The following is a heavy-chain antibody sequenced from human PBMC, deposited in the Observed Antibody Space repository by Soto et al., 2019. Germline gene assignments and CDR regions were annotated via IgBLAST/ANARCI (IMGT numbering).Heavy chain of an antibody. CDR3: ARGVRGYSGSDPPDY. V-gene: IGHV4-31*03. D-gene: IGHD5-12*01. CDR2: IYYNGSP. CDR1: GGSIISGGYY. J-gene: IGHJ4*02. Sequence: QVHLQESGPGLVKPSQTLSLTCTVSGGSIISGGYYWSWIRQHPGKGLEWIGYIYYNGSPYYNPSLKSRVTISLDTSKNQFSMSLRSETAADTAVYYCARGVRGYSGSDPPDYWGQGTLVTVSS.